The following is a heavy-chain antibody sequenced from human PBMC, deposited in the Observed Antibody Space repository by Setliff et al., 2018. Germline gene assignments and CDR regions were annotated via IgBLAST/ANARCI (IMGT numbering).Heavy chain of an antibody. Sequence: SVKVSCKASGGTFSSYAISWVRQAPGQGLEWMGGIIPIFGTANYAQKFQGRVTITADESTSTAYMELSSLRSEDTAVYYCARDMIVDFIRGGGWFDPWGQGTLVTVSS. CDR2: IIPIFGTA. CDR3: ARDMIVDFIRGGGWFDP. CDR1: GGTFSSYA. V-gene: IGHV1-69*13. J-gene: IGHJ5*02. D-gene: IGHD3-22*01.